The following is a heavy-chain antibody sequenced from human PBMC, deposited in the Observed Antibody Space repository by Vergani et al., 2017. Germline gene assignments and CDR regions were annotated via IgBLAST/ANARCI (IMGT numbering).Heavy chain of an antibody. CDR2: IWYDGSNK. V-gene: IGHV3-33*01. Sequence: QVQLVESGGGVVQPGRSLRLSCAASGFTFSSYGMHWVRQAPGKGLEWVAVIWYDGSNKYYADSVKGRFTISRDNSKNTLYLQMNSLRAEDTAVYYCARDLLYYYDSSGHFDYWGQGTLVTVSS. J-gene: IGHJ4*02. CDR3: ARDLLYYYDSSGHFDY. D-gene: IGHD3-22*01. CDR1: GFTFSSYG.